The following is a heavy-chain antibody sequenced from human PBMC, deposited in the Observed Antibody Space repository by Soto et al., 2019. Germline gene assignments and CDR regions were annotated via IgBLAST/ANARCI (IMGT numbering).Heavy chain of an antibody. V-gene: IGHV3-30*18. D-gene: IGHD6-19*01. Sequence: GSLRLSCAASGFTFSSYGMHWVRQAPGKGLEWVAVISYDGSNKYYADSVKGRFTISRDNSKNTLYLQMNSLRAEDTAVYYCAKVAGIAVDGPRLPGGYFDYWGQGTLVTVSS. CDR2: ISYDGSNK. CDR3: AKVAGIAVDGPRLPGGYFDY. J-gene: IGHJ4*02. CDR1: GFTFSSYG.